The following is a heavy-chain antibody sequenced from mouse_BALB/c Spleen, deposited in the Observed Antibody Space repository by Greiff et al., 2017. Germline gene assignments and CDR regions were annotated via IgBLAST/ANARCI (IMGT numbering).Heavy chain of an antibody. CDR3: AKQQGLGRRYFDV. Sequence: VQGVESGPGLVAPSQSLSITCTVSGFSLTDYGVSWIRQPPGKGLEWLGVIWGGGSTYYNSALKSRLSISKDNSKSQVFLKMNSLQTDDTAMYYCAKQQGLGRRYFDVWGAGTTVTVSS. V-gene: IGHV2-6-5*01. D-gene: IGHD4-1*01. CDR1: GFSLTDYG. J-gene: IGHJ1*01. CDR2: IWGGGST.